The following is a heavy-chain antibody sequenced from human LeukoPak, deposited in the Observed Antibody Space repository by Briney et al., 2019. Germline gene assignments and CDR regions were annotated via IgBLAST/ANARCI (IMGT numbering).Heavy chain of an antibody. J-gene: IGHJ4*02. CDR3: ARAFDTPMVESSHY. D-gene: IGHD5-18*01. CDR2: ISSSSRDI. V-gene: IGHV3-21*01. Sequence: GGSLTLSCAASGFTFSSYSMNWVRQAPGKGLEWVSSISSSSRDINYADSVRGRFTISRDDAKNSLYLQMNGLRAEDTAVYYCARAFDTPMVESSHYWGQGTLVTVSS. CDR1: GFTFSSYS.